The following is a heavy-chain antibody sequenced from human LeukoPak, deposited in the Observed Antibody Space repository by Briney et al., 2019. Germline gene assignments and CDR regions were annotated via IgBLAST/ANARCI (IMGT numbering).Heavy chain of an antibody. J-gene: IGHJ4*02. CDR1: GGSISSGGYY. Sequence: ASETLSLTCTVSGGSISSGGYYWSWIRQHPGKGLEWIGYIYYSGSTYYNPSLKSRVTISVDTSKNQFSLKLSSETAADTAVYYCAREPHYGSGRNYFDYWGQGTLVTVSS. V-gene: IGHV4-31*03. CDR2: IYYSGST. D-gene: IGHD3-10*01. CDR3: AREPHYGSGRNYFDY.